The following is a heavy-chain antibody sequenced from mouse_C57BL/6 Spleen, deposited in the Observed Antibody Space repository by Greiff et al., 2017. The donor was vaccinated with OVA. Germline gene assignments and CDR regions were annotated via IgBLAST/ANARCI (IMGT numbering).Heavy chain of an antibody. CDR1: GYTFTDYE. CDR3: TRWGGNYENYFDY. V-gene: IGHV1-15*01. CDR2: IDPETGGT. J-gene: IGHJ2*01. D-gene: IGHD2-1*01. Sequence: VQLQQSGAELVRPGASVTLSCKASGYTFTDYEMHWVKQTPVHGLEWIGAIDPETGGTAYNQKFKGKAILTADKSSSTAYMELRSLTSEDSAVYYCTRWGGNYENYFDYWGQGTTLTVSS.